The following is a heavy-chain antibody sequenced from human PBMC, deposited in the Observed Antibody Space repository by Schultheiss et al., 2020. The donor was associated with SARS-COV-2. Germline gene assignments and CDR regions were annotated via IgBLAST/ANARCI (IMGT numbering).Heavy chain of an antibody. CDR3: ARVGSPRLFDY. V-gene: IGHV4-59*01. CDR1: GGSISSYY. D-gene: IGHD6-25*01. CDR2: IYYSGST. Sequence: SQTLSLTCTVSGGSISSYYWSWIRQPPGKGLEWIGYIYYSGSTNYNPSLKSRVTISVDTSKNQFSLKLSSVTAADTAVYYCARVGSPRLFDYWGQGTLVTVSS. J-gene: IGHJ4*02.